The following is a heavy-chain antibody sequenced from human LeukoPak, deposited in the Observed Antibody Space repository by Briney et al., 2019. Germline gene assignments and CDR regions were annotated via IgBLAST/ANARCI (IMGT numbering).Heavy chain of an antibody. CDR1: GYSISSGYY. J-gene: IGHJ4*02. D-gene: IGHD6-13*01. V-gene: IGHV4-38-2*01. CDR2: IYHSGST. Sequence: SETLSLTCAVSGYSISSGYYWGWIRQPPGKGLEWIGSIYHSGSTYYNPSIKSRVTISVDTSKNQFSLKLSSVTAADTAVYYCARHETPYSSSWRDYWGQGTLVTVSS. CDR3: ARHETPYSSSWRDY.